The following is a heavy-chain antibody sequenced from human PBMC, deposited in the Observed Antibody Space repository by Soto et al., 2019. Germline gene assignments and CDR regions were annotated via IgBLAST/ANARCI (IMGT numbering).Heavy chain of an antibody. CDR2: ISWNSASM. CDR1: GFTVDDYA. D-gene: IGHD4-4*01. J-gene: IGHJ4*02. Sequence: PGGSLRLSCAASGFTVDDYAMHWVRQAPGKGLEWVAGISWNSASMDYADSVKDRFSISRDNAENSLYLQMNILKIEDTAFYYCARSFSDSNYDLDFWGQGTLVTVSS. CDR3: ARSFSDSNYDLDF. V-gene: IGHV3-9*01.